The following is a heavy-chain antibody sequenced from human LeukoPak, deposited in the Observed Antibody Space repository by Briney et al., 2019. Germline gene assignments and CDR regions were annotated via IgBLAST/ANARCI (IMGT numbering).Heavy chain of an antibody. J-gene: IGHJ4*02. D-gene: IGHD1-20*01. CDR2: IIPIFGTA. CDR3: ARDVRNWNGDYFDY. CDR1: GGTFSSYA. V-gene: IGHV1-69*05. Sequence: ASVKVSCKASGGTFSSYAISWVRQAPGQGLEWMGRIIPIFGTANYAQKFQGRVTITTDESTSTAYMELSSLRSEDTAVYYCARDVRNWNGDYFDYWGQGTLVTVSS.